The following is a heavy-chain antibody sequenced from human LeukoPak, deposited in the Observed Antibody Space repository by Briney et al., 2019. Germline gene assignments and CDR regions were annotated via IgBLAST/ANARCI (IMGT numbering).Heavy chain of an antibody. CDR3: ARSAYSTYFDY. Sequence: GGSLRLSCAASGFTVSSNYMSWVRQAPGKGLEWVSVIYSGGNPYYADSVKGRFTISRDNSKNTLYLQLNSLRAEDTAEYYCARSAYSTYFDYWGQGTLVTVSS. D-gene: IGHD3-22*01. V-gene: IGHV3-53*01. J-gene: IGHJ4*02. CDR1: GFTVSSNY. CDR2: IYSGGNP.